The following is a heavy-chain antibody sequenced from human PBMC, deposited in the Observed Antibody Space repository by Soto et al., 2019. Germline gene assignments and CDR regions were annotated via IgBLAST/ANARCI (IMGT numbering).Heavy chain of an antibody. V-gene: IGHV1-18*04. CDR1: GYNFMRYG. Sequence: QVQLVQSGAEVKKPGASVKVSCKASGYNFMRYGFTWVRQAPGQGIEWMGWINVDNGETKYPQKIQGRVTMTTDTSTSTVYMELRSLTSDDTAVYYCARWISGGYSDWFDPWGHGTLVTVS. D-gene: IGHD1-26*01. J-gene: IGHJ5*02. CDR2: INVDNGET. CDR3: ARWISGGYSDWFDP.